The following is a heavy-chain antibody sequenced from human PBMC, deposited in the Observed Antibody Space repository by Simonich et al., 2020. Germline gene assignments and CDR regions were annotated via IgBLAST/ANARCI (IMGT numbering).Heavy chain of an antibody. Sequence: QLQLQESGPGLVKPSETLSLTCTVSGGSISSSSYYWGWIRQPPGKGLEWIGSIYYSGRTYYTPSLKSRVTISVDTSKNQFSLKLSSVTAADTAVYYCARHAGFAFDIWGQVTMVTVSS. CDR3: ARHAGFAFDI. D-gene: IGHD6-13*01. V-gene: IGHV4-39*01. CDR2: IYYSGRT. CDR1: GGSISSSSYY. J-gene: IGHJ3*02.